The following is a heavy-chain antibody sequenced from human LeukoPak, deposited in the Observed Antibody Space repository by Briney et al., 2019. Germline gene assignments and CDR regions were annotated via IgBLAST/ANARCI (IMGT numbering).Heavy chain of an antibody. Sequence: GSLRLSCAASGFPFDEYGMSWVRQAPGKGLEWVSGINWNGDKTGYSDSGKGRFTISRDNAKNSLYLQMNSLKVEDTALYYCAREVGTIGYYYYYMDVWGKGTTVAVSS. CDR2: INWNGDKT. D-gene: IGHD1-14*01. V-gene: IGHV3-20*04. CDR3: AREVGTIGYYYYYMDV. CDR1: GFPFDEYG. J-gene: IGHJ6*03.